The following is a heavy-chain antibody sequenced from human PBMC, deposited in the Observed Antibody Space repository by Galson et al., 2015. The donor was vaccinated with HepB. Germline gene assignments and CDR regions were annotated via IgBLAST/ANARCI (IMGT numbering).Heavy chain of an antibody. CDR1: GYSFTSYW. Sequence: QSGAEVKKPGESLEISCKGSGYSFTSYWIGWVRQMPGKGLEWMGIIYPGDSDTRYSPSFQGQVTISADKSISTAYLQWSSLKASDTAMYYCARLYGELALDWYFDLWGRGTLVTVSS. J-gene: IGHJ2*01. CDR3: ARLYGELALDWYFDL. CDR2: IYPGDSDT. V-gene: IGHV5-51*01. D-gene: IGHD1-26*01.